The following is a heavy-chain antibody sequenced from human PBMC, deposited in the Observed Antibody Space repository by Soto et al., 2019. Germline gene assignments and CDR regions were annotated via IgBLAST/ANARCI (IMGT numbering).Heavy chain of an antibody. CDR2: ISRSGAT. D-gene: IGHD3-10*01. V-gene: IGHV4-34*01. CDR3: ATSLWFGTQVEL. Sequence: QVQLQQWGAGLLKPSETLSLSCAVYGGYFNDNYYTWFRQPPGKGLEWIGEISRSGATKYIPSLKTRATTSFDTSRNEVSLKVTSVTAAETAGYYCATSLWFGTQVELWGQGALVTVSS. J-gene: IGHJ5*02. CDR1: GGYFNDNY.